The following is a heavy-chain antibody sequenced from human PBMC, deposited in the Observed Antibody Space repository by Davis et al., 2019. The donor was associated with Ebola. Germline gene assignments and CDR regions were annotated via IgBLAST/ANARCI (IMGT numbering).Heavy chain of an antibody. D-gene: IGHD6-19*01. CDR1: GGSISSSSYY. CDR3: ARELYSSGWYGGFDY. CDR2: IYYSGST. V-gene: IGHV4-39*07. J-gene: IGHJ4*02. Sequence: PSETLSLTCTVSGGSISSSSYYWGWIRQPPGKGLEWIGSIYYSGSTYYNPSLKSRVTMSVDTSKNHFSLWLSSVTAADTAVYYCARELYSSGWYGGFDYWGQGTLVTVSS.